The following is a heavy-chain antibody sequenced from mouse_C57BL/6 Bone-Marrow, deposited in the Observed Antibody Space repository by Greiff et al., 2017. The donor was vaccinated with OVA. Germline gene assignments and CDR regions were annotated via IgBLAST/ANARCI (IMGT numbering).Heavy chain of an antibody. CDR1: GYTFTSYW. V-gene: IGHV1-50*01. D-gene: IGHD2-10*02. CDR2: IDPSDSYT. CDR3: AGTLDWFAY. J-gene: IGHJ3*01. Sequence: QVQLQQSGPELVKPGASVKLSCKASGYTFTSYWMQWVKQRPGQGLEWIGDIDPSDSYTNYNQKFKGKATLTVDTSSSTAYMQLISLTSEDSAVYYCAGTLDWFAYWGEGTLVTVS.